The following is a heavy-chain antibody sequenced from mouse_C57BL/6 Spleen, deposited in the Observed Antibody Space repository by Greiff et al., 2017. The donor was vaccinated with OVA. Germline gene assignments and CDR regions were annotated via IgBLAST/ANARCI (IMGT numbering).Heavy chain of an antibody. Sequence: VQLQQPGTELVKPGASVKLSCKASGYTFTSYWMHWVKQRPGQGLEWIGNINPSNGGTNYNEKFKSKAKLTVDKSSITAYMQLSSLTSEDSAVYYCARESYYYSMDYWGQGTSVTVSS. D-gene: IGHD1-1*01. V-gene: IGHV1-53*01. CDR2: INPSNGGT. CDR1: GYTFTSYW. CDR3: ARESYYYSMDY. J-gene: IGHJ4*01.